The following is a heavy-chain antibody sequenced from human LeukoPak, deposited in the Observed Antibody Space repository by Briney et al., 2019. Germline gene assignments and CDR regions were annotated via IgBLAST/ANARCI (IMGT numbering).Heavy chain of an antibody. Sequence: SETLSLTCTVSGVSISGYYWNWIRQSPEKGLEWIGYIYYSGTTNYNPSLKSRLTISLDTSNNQFSLKLSSVTAADTAVYYCARAHLSETDFDYWGQGALVTVTS. D-gene: IGHD3-3*01. J-gene: IGHJ4*02. V-gene: IGHV4-59*01. CDR3: ARAHLSETDFDY. CDR1: GVSISGYY. CDR2: IYYSGTT.